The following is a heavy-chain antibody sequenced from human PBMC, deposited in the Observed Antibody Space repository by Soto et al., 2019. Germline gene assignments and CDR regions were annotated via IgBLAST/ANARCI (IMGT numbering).Heavy chain of an antibody. V-gene: IGHV3-23*01. CDR2: ISGSGGST. Sequence: EVQLLESGGGLVQPGGSLRLSCAASGFTFSSYAMSWVRQAPGKGLERVSAISGSGGSTYYADSVKGRFTISRDNSKNTLYLQMNSQRAEHRAVYYCAKQCDFCSGYYTEVFDIWGQGTMVTVSS. CDR3: AKQCDFCSGYYTEVFDI. D-gene: IGHD3-3*01. J-gene: IGHJ3*02. CDR1: GFTFSSYA.